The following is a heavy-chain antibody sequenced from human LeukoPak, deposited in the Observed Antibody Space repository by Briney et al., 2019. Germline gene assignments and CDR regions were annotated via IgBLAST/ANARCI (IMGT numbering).Heavy chain of an antibody. CDR1: GGSISSYY. CDR3: ARGRRWLQLLLDY. V-gene: IGHV4-59*01. D-gene: IGHD5-24*01. Sequence: SETLSLTCTVSGGSISSYYWSWIRQPPGEGLEWIGYIYYSGSTNYNPSLKSRVTISVDTSKNQFSLKLSSVTAADTAVYYCARGRRWLQLLLDYWGQGTLVTVSS. J-gene: IGHJ4*02. CDR2: IYYSGST.